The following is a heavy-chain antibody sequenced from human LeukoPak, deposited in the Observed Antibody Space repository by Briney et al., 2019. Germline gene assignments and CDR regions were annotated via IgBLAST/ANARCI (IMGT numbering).Heavy chain of an antibody. D-gene: IGHD3-22*01. V-gene: IGHV1-2*02. Sequence: ASVKVSCKASGYTFTVYYMHWVRQAPGQGLEWMGWINPNSGGTNYAQKFQGRVTMTRDTSISTAYMELSRLRSDDTAVYYCARLYYDSSGYEYFQHWGQGTLVTVSS. CDR2: INPNSGGT. CDR1: GYTFTVYY. CDR3: ARLYYDSSGYEYFQH. J-gene: IGHJ1*01.